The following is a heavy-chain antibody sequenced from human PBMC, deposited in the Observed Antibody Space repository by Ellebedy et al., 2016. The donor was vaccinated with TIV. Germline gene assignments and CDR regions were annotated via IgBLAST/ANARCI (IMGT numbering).Heavy chain of an antibody. V-gene: IGHV3-33*01. Sequence: GGSLRLXCAASGFTFSSYGMHWVRQAPGKGLEWVAVIWYDGSNKYYADSVKGRFTISRDNSKNTLYLQMNSLRAEDTAVYYCARVDDKTAGMDVWGQGTTVTVSS. D-gene: IGHD2-2*03. CDR2: IWYDGSNK. CDR3: ARVDDKTAGMDV. CDR1: GFTFSSYG. J-gene: IGHJ6*02.